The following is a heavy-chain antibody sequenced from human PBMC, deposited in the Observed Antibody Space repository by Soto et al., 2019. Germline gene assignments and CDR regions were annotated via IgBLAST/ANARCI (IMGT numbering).Heavy chain of an antibody. CDR1: GDSVSSGGYY. CDR2: IYSSGSA. Sequence: NPWETLSLTCTVSGDSVSSGGYYWSWIRQPPGKGLEWIGYIYSSGSANYNPSLKSRVTISRDTSKNQISLKVASVTAADTAGYYCARGFSSVSMDAWGQGTTVTVSS. V-gene: IGHV4-61*08. J-gene: IGHJ6*02. CDR3: ARGFSSVSMDA. D-gene: IGHD6-19*01.